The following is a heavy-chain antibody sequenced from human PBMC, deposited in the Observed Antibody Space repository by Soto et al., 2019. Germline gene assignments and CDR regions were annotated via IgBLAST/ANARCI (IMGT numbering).Heavy chain of an antibody. Sequence: SVKVSCKAYGGTFSSYAISWVRQAPGQGLEWMGGIIPIFGTANYAQKFQGRVTITADESTSTAYMELSSLRSEDTAVYYCARDHFSKSDYYYYGMDVWGQGTTVTVSS. J-gene: IGHJ6*02. CDR1: GGTFSSYA. CDR2: IIPIFGTA. V-gene: IGHV1-69*13. D-gene: IGHD4-4*01. CDR3: ARDHFSKSDYYYYGMDV.